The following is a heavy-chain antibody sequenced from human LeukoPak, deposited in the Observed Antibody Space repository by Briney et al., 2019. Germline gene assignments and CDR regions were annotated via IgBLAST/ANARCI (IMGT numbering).Heavy chain of an antibody. D-gene: IGHD3-22*01. V-gene: IGHV3-23*01. CDR3: AKEPYDSSGYEYYFDY. CDR1: GFTFSSYA. CDR2: ISGSGGST. Sequence: QPGGSLRLSCAASGFTFSSYAMSWVRQAPGKGLEWVSAISGSGGSTYYADSVKGRFTISRDNSKNTLYLQMNSLRAEDTAVYYCAKEPYDSSGYEYYFDYRGQGTLVTVSS. J-gene: IGHJ4*02.